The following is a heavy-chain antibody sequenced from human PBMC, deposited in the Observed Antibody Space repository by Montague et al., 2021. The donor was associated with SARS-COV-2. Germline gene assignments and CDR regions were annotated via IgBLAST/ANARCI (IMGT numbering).Heavy chain of an antibody. CDR1: GFSLSTSGMC. D-gene: IGHD6-13*01. Sequence: PPLVKPTQTLTLTCTFSGFSLSTSGMCVSWIRQPPGKALEWLARIDWDDDKYYSTSLKTRLTISKDTSKNQVVLTMTNMDPVDTATYYCARDDRRGSSRHYYDMDVWGQGTTVTASS. CDR2: IDWDDDK. V-gene: IGHV2-70*11. CDR3: ARDDRRGSSRHYYDMDV. J-gene: IGHJ6*02.